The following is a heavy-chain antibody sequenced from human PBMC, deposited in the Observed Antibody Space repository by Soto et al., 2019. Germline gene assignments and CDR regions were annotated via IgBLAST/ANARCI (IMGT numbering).Heavy chain of an antibody. V-gene: IGHV3-33*01. Sequence: QVQLVESGGGVVQPGRSLRLSCAASGFTFRNYGMHWVRQAPAKGLEWVALVWYDGGNKNYVDSVKGRFTISRDNSKNPLYLQMQSLRDEDTAVYYCVRAAGYSGNDYVYYYGMDVWGQGTTVTVSS. J-gene: IGHJ6*02. CDR2: VWYDGGNK. D-gene: IGHD5-12*01. CDR3: VRAAGYSGNDYVYYYGMDV. CDR1: GFTFRNYG.